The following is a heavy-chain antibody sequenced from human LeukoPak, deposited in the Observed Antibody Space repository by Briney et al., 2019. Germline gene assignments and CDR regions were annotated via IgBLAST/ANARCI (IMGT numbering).Heavy chain of an antibody. Sequence: GGSLRLSCAASGFTFSSYAMSWVRQAPGKGLEWVAVISYDGSNKYYADSVKGRFTISRDNSKNTLYLQMNSLRAEDTAVYYCAKATAAAEEENNWFDPWGQGTLVTVSS. V-gene: IGHV3-30*18. J-gene: IGHJ5*02. CDR2: ISYDGSNK. D-gene: IGHD6-13*01. CDR3: AKATAAAEEENNWFDP. CDR1: GFTFSSYA.